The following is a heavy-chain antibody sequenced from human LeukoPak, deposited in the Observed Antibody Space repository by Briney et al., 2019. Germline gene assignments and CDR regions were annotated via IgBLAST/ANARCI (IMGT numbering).Heavy chain of an antibody. Sequence: GGSLRLSYAASGFTFDDYTMHWVRQAGGKGLWGVCLIGGGGGSTYYADSVKGRFTISRDSSKNSLYLQMNSLSTEDTALYYCAKDSAYSGSYFNWGQGTLVTVSS. CDR2: IGGGGGST. D-gene: IGHD1-26*01. CDR3: AKDSAYSGSYFN. CDR1: GFTFDDYT. J-gene: IGHJ4*02. V-gene: IGHV3-43*01.